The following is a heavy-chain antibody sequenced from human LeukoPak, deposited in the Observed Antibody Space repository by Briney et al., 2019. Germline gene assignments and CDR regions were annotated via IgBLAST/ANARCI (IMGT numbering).Heavy chain of an antibody. CDR2: IWYDGSNK. V-gene: IGHV3-33*06. CDR1: GFTFSTYG. D-gene: IGHD3-22*01. J-gene: IGHJ4*02. CDR3: AKDLDSSGYSY. Sequence: GRSLRLSCAASGFTFSTYGMHWVRRAPGKGLEWVAVIWYDGSNKYYADSVKGRFTISRDNSKNTLYLQMNSLRAEDTAVYYCAKDLDSSGYSYWGQGTLVSVSS.